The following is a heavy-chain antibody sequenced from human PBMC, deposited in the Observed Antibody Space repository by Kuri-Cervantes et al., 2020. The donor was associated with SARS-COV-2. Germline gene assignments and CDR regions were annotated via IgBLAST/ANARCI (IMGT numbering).Heavy chain of an antibody. V-gene: IGHV3-53*01. J-gene: IGHJ4*02. Sequence: GESLKISCAASGFAFSSYSMTWVRQAPGKGLEWVSVIYSGGSTYYADSVKGRFTISRDNSKNTLYLQMNSLRAEDTAVYYCARMTTKQQLVPQGFDYWGQGTLVTVSS. CDR3: ARMTTKQQLVPQGFDY. D-gene: IGHD6-13*01. CDR1: GFAFSSYS. CDR2: IYSGGST.